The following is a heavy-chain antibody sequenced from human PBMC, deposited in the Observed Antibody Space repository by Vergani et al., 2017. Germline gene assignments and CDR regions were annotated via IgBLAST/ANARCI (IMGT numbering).Heavy chain of an antibody. CDR1: GFTFSSYS. D-gene: IGHD3-10*01. CDR3: AKDFFGEFSFDI. Sequence: EVQLVESGGGLVQPGGSLRLSCAASGFTFSSYSMNWVRQAPGKGLEWVANIKQDGSEKYYVDSVKGRFTISRDNAKNSLYLQMNSLRAEDTAVYYCAKDFFGEFSFDIWGQGTMVTVSS. CDR2: IKQDGSEK. J-gene: IGHJ3*02. V-gene: IGHV3-7*03.